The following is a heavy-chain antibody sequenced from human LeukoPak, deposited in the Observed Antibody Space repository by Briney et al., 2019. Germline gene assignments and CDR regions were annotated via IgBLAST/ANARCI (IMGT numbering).Heavy chain of an antibody. D-gene: IGHD3-22*01. Sequence: PSETLSLTCAVYGGSFSGYYWSWIRQPPGKGLEWIGEINHSGSTNYNPSLKSRVTISVDTSKNQLSLKLSSVTAADTAVYYCARGYYYDSSGYPLFDYWGQGTLVTVPS. J-gene: IGHJ4*02. CDR1: GGSFSGYY. CDR2: INHSGST. CDR3: ARGYYYDSSGYPLFDY. V-gene: IGHV4-34*01.